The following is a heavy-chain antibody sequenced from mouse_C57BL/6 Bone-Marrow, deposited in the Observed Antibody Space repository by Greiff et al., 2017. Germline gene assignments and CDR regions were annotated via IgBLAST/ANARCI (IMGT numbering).Heavy chain of an antibody. D-gene: IGHD2-1*01. V-gene: IGHV1-81*01. Sequence: VKLMESGAELARPGASVKLSCKASGYTFTSYGISWVKQRTGQGLEWIGEIYPRSGNTYYNEKFKGKATLTADKSSSTAYMELRSLTSEDSAVYFCARYQGNYGFAYWGQGTLVTVSA. CDR2: IYPRSGNT. J-gene: IGHJ3*01. CDR1: GYTFTSYG. CDR3: ARYQGNYGFAY.